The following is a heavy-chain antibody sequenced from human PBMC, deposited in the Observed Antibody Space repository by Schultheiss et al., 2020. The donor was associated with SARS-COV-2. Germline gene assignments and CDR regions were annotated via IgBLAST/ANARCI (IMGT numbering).Heavy chain of an antibody. J-gene: IGHJ6*02. Sequence: SETLSLTCAVYGESFSGYYWSWIRQPPGKGLKWIGYIYYSGITNYNPSLKSRVTISVDTSKNQFSLKLSSVTAADTAVYYCARGRYCSSTSCYYQSYYYYGMDVWGQGTTVTVSS. CDR1: GESFSGYY. D-gene: IGHD2-2*01. CDR2: IYYSGIT. CDR3: ARGRYCSSTSCYYQSYYYYGMDV. V-gene: IGHV4-34*01.